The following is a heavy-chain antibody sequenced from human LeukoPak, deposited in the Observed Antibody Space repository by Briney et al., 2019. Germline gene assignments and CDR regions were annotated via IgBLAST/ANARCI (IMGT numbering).Heavy chain of an antibody. CDR1: GFPFSRHA. Sequence: GGSLRLSCAASGFPFSRHAMSWVRQPPGKGLEWVSAISNGNTYYADSVRGRFTISRDNSKNTVYLQMNSLRDEDTALYYCVREAGYCASVCLKSNWFDPWGQGTLVTVSS. J-gene: IGHJ5*02. CDR2: ISNGNT. D-gene: IGHD2-21*02. V-gene: IGHV3-23*01. CDR3: VREAGYCASVCLKSNWFDP.